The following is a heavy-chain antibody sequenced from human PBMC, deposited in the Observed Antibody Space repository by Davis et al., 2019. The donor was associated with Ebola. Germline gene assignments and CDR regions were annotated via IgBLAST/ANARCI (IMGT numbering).Heavy chain of an antibody. D-gene: IGHD5-12*01. CDR3: ARPRSRLRSPGGAFDI. V-gene: IGHV4-39*01. CDR2: IYYSGST. CDR1: GGSISSSSYY. J-gene: IGHJ3*02. Sequence: MPGGSLRLSCTVSGGSISSSSYYWGWIRQPPGKGLEWIGSIYYSGSTYYNPSLKSRVTISVDTSKNQFSLKLSSVTAADTAVYYCARPRSRLRSPGGAFDIWGQGTMVTVSS.